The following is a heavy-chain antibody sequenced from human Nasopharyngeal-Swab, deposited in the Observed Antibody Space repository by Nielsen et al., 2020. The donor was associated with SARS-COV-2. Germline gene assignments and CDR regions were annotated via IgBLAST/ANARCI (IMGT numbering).Heavy chain of an antibody. J-gene: IGHJ4*02. CDR1: GLGFSNYE. CDR3: AKGVGYGDTGCFDE. Sequence: GESLKISCAASGLGFSNYEMNWVRQAPGKGLEWISYISTTTATIYYADSVKGRFTISRDNSMETLYLQMNSLRVEDTAVYYCAKGVGYGDTGCFDEWGQVTLVSASS. CDR2: ISTTTATI. V-gene: IGHV3-48*03. D-gene: IGHD4-17*01.